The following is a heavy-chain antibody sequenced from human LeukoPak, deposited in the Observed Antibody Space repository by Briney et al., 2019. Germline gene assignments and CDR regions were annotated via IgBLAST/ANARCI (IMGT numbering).Heavy chain of an antibody. V-gene: IGHV1-3*01. Sequence: ASVKVSCKASGYIFTTSAIHWVRQAPGQRLEWMGWINAGNGDTKYSPKFQGRVIITRDTSATTGYMVLSTLTSEDTAVYYCSTLTTPSGLWGQGTLVTVSS. CDR1: GYIFTTSA. CDR3: STLTTPSGL. D-gene: IGHD1-1*01. CDR2: INAGNGDT. J-gene: IGHJ4*02.